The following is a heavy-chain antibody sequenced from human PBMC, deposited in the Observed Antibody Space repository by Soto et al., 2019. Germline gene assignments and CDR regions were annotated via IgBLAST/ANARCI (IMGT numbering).Heavy chain of an antibody. D-gene: IGHD3-10*01. J-gene: IGHJ4*02. CDR3: ARVADVLLWFGEFEY. Sequence: ASVKVSCKASGYTFTSYAMHWVRQAPGQRLEWMGWINAGNGNTKYSQKFQGRVTITRDTSASTAYMELSSLRSEDTAVYYCARVADVLLWFGEFEYWGQGTLVTVSS. CDR1: GYTFTSYA. CDR2: INAGNGNT. V-gene: IGHV1-3*01.